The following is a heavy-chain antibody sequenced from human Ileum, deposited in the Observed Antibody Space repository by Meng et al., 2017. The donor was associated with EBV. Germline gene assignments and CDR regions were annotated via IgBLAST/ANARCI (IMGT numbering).Heavy chain of an antibody. CDR1: GGSFNAYY. V-gene: IGHV4-34*02. CDR2: IFHSGHT. CDR3: ARGREYTGQLDL. Sequence: QGQLVQSAAGLLNPWGTPSLTCDVSGGSFNAYYWIWIRQSPGGGLEWIGEIFHSGHTNYNPSLESRVSMSVATSKKQFSLLLSSVTAADSGLYFCARGREYTGQLDLWGLGTLVTVSS. J-gene: IGHJ5*02. D-gene: IGHD5-18*01.